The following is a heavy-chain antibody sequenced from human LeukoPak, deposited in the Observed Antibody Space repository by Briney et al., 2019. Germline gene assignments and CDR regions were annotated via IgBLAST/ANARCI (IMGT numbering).Heavy chain of an antibody. V-gene: IGHV3-53*04. CDR3: ARQKVGATRHFDY. CDR2: IYIGGDT. Sequence: GGSLRLSCAVSGFTVSANYMNWVRQAPGMGLEWVSVIYIGGDTYYADSVKGRFTISRHNSTNTLYLQMNSLKLEDTAVYYCARQKVGATRHFDYWGQGTLVTVSS. CDR1: GFTVSANY. J-gene: IGHJ4*02. D-gene: IGHD1-26*01.